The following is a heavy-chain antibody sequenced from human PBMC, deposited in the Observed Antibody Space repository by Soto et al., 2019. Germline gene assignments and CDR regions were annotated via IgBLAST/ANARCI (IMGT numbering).Heavy chain of an antibody. CDR2: IYYSGST. CDR1: GGSISSYY. J-gene: IGHJ3*02. V-gene: IGHV4-59*01. D-gene: IGHD1-26*01. CDR3: ARAPPYSGSYLDAFDI. Sequence: QVQLQESGPGLVKPSETLSLTCTVSGGSISSYYWSWIRQPPGKGLEWIGYIYYSGSTNYNPSLKSRVTTSVDTSKNQFSVNLSSVTAADTAVYYCARAPPYSGSYLDAFDIWGQGTMVTVSS.